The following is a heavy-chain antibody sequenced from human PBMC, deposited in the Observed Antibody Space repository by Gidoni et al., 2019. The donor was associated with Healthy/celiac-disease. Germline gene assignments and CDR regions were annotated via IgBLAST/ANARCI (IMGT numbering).Heavy chain of an antibody. Sequence: QVQLVQSGAEVKKPGSSVKVSCKASGGTFSSYAISWVRRAPGQGIEWVGGIIPIFGTANYAQKFQGRVTITADESTSTAYMELSSLRSEDTAVYYCARARGASCGVVNRPYYYYGMDVWGQGTTVTVSS. V-gene: IGHV1-69*01. CDR1: GGTFSSYA. CDR2: IIPIFGTA. J-gene: IGHJ6*02. CDR3: ARARGASCGVVNRPYYYYGMDV. D-gene: IGHD3-3*01.